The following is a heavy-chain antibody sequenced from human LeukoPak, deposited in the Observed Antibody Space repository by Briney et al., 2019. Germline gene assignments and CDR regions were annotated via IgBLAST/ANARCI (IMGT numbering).Heavy chain of an antibody. CDR1: GFTFSSYA. CDR3: AKEWQWLVLLNFDY. D-gene: IGHD6-19*01. CDR2: ISGSGGST. Sequence: PGGSLRLSCAASGFTFSSYAMSWVRRAPGKGLEWVSAISGSGGSTYYADSVKGRFTISRDNSKNTLYLQMNSLRAEDTAVYCCAKEWQWLVLLNFDYWGQGTLVTVSS. J-gene: IGHJ4*02. V-gene: IGHV3-23*01.